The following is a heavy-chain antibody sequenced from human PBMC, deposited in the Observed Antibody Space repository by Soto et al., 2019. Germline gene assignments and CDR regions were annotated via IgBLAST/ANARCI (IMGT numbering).Heavy chain of an antibody. CDR3: AKSPGGYYYGMDV. Sequence: SLRLSCAASGFTFDDYAMHWVRQVPGKGLEWVSGITWNSNNIGYADSVKGRFTISRDNAKNSLFLQLNSLRVEDTALYYCAKSPGGYYYGMDVWGQGTTVTVSS. CDR1: GFTFDDYA. J-gene: IGHJ6*02. CDR2: ITWNSNNI. D-gene: IGHD1-1*01. V-gene: IGHV3-9*01.